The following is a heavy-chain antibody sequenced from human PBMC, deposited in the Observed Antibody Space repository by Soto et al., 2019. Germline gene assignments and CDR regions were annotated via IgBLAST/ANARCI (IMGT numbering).Heavy chain of an antibody. D-gene: IGHD1-26*01. CDR1: GGSISSSNSY. CDR2: IYYSGST. V-gene: IGHV4-39*01. J-gene: IGHJ4*02. Sequence: QLQLQESGPGLVKPSETLSLTCTVSGGSISSSNSYWGWIRQPPGKGLEWIGSIYYSGSTYYNPSLKSRVSISVDTSKNQCSLKLSSVTAADTAVYYCARRGFMGATTIDYWGQGTLVTVSS. CDR3: ARRGFMGATTIDY.